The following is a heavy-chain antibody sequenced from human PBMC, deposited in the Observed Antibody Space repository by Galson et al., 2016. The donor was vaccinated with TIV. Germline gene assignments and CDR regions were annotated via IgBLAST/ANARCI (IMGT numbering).Heavy chain of an antibody. Sequence: SVKVSCKASGYTFTSYAIHWVRQAPGQRLEWMGWLNAGNGDLKYSQKFQGRVTITRDTSASTAYMDLSSLISEDTAVYYCAREGHYYGSGSFSPNYYYGMDVWGHGTAVTVSS. CDR2: LNAGNGDL. CDR3: AREGHYYGSGSFSPNYYYGMDV. CDR1: GYTFTSYA. J-gene: IGHJ6*02. V-gene: IGHV1-3*01. D-gene: IGHD3-10*01.